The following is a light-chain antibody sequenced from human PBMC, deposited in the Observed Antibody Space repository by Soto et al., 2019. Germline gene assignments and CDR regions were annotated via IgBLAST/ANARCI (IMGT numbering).Light chain of an antibody. CDR2: EVS. CDR3: SSYSSGTVRYV. CDR1: SSDVGSYDF. V-gene: IGLV2-14*01. J-gene: IGLJ1*01. Sequence: SALTQPASVSGSPGQSITMSCTGTSSDVGSYDFVSWYQQHPGKAPKLLIYEVSNRPSGVSARFSGSKSDNTASLTISGLQAADEADYFCSSYSSGTVRYVFGSGTKLTVL.